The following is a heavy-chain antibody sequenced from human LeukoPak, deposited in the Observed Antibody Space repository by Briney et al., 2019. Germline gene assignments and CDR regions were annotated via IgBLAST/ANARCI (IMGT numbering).Heavy chain of an antibody. CDR2: IYYSGST. J-gene: IGHJ4*02. Sequence: KPSETLSLTCTVSGGCISSSSYYWGWIRQPPGKGLEWIGSIYYSGSTYYNLSLKSRVTISVDTSKNQFSLKLSSVTAADTAVYYCARHRDGYAAAAHRALDYWGQGTLVTVSS. V-gene: IGHV4-39*01. CDR3: ARHRDGYAAAAHRALDY. D-gene: IGHD5-24*01. CDR1: GGCISSSSYY.